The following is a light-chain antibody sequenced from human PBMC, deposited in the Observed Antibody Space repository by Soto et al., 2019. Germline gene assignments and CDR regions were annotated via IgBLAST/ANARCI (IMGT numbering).Light chain of an antibody. Sequence: QSVLTQPASVSGSPGQSITISCTGTSSDIGGYNYVSWYQQHPGKAPKLMIYEVSNRPSGVSDRFSGSKSGNTASLTISGLQAEDEADYYCSSFTINTLVVVGGGTQLTVL. CDR3: SSFTINTLVV. V-gene: IGLV2-14*01. CDR1: SSDIGGYNY. CDR2: EVS. J-gene: IGLJ2*01.